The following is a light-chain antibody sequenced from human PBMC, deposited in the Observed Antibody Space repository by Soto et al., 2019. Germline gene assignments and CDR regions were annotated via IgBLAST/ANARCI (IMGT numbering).Light chain of an antibody. CDR1: SSDVGGYNY. CDR3: SSYTSSSTLD. Sequence: QSVLTQPASVSGSPGQSITISCTGTSSDVGGYNYVSWYQQHPGKAPKLMIYEVSNRPSGVSNRFPGSKSGNTASLTISGLQAEDEADYYCSSYTSSSTLDFGTGTKLTVL. J-gene: IGLJ1*01. CDR2: EVS. V-gene: IGLV2-14*01.